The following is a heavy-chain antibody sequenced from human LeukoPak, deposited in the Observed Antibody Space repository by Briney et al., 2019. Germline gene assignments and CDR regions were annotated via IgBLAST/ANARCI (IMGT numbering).Heavy chain of an antibody. Sequence: GGSLRLSCAASGFTFSDCAMNWVRQAPGKGLEWVSSISGSGANTYYADAVKGRFTISRDSSKNMLDLQMNSLRAEDTAVYYCARSVVAAEDYYYGMDVWGQGTTVTVSS. V-gene: IGHV3-23*01. CDR2: ISGSGANT. J-gene: IGHJ6*02. D-gene: IGHD2-15*01. CDR3: ARSVVAAEDYYYGMDV. CDR1: GFTFSDCA.